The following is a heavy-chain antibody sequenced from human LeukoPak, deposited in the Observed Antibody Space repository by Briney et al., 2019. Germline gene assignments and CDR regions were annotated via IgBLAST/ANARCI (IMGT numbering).Heavy chain of an antibody. V-gene: IGHV3-30*03. CDR1: GFTFSSYS. J-gene: IGHJ4*02. CDR3: ARDRDYSFDY. D-gene: IGHD3-10*01. CDR2: ISYDGSNK. Sequence: GESLRLSCAASGFTFSSYSMNWVRQAPGKGLEWVSVISYDGSNKFYADSVKGRFTISRDNSKNTLYLQMNSLRPDDTAVYYCARDRDYSFDYWGQGTLVTVSS.